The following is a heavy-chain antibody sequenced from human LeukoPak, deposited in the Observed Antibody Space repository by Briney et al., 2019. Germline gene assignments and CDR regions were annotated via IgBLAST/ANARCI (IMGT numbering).Heavy chain of an antibody. Sequence: GGSLRLSCAASGFTVSSNYMSWIRQAPGKGLEWVSYISSSGSTIYYADSVKGRFTISRDNAKNSLYLQMNSLRAEDTAVYYCARDQSYYYDSSGLGDWGQGTLVTVSS. CDR2: ISSSGSTI. J-gene: IGHJ4*02. V-gene: IGHV3-11*01. D-gene: IGHD3-22*01. CDR3: ARDQSYYYDSSGLGD. CDR1: GFTVSSNY.